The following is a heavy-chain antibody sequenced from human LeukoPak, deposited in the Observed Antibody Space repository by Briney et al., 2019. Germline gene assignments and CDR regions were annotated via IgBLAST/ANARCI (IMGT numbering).Heavy chain of an antibody. J-gene: IGHJ4*02. CDR1: GGSISSYY. D-gene: IGHD1-26*01. CDR3: ARAGVGASRVDY. CDR2: IYYSGST. V-gene: IGHV4-59*08. Sequence: KTSETLSLTCTVSGGSISSYYWSWIRQPPGKGLEWIGDIYYSGSTNYNPSLKSRVTISVDTSKNQFSLKLSSVTADTAVYYCARAGVGASRVDYWGQGTLVTVSP.